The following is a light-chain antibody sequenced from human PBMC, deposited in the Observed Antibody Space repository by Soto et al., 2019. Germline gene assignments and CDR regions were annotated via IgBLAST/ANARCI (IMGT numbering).Light chain of an antibody. V-gene: IGKV3D-15*01. CDR3: QQYNIWWT. CDR2: DTS. J-gene: IGKJ1*01. Sequence: PEGKATLYFRASQSVGLSLAWYQQKPGQAPRLLIYDTSTRATGVPDRFSGGGSGTEFTLTISSLQSEDFAVYYCQQYNIWWTFGQGTKVDI. CDR1: QSVGLS.